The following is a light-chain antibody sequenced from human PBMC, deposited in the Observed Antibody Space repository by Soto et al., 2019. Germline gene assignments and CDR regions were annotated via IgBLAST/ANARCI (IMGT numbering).Light chain of an antibody. CDR2: GAY. CDR3: QQYGASPST. J-gene: IGKJ3*01. CDR1: ESIYINS. V-gene: IGKV3-20*01. Sequence: EIVLTQSPGTLSLSPGESATLSCKASESIYINSFAWYYQKPGQPPRLLIYGAYTRATGIPDRFSGSGSGTDFVLSIDRLEVEDSGIYYCQQYGASPSTFGPGNRVDIK.